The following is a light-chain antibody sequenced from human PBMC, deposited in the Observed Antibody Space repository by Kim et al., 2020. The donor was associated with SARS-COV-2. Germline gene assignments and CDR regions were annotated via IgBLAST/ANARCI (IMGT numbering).Light chain of an antibody. J-gene: IGKJ3*01. V-gene: IGKV1-27*01. CDR2: AAS. CDR3: QKYNSART. Sequence: DIQMTQSPSSLSASVGDRVTITCRASQGISNYLAWYQQKPGKVPKLLIYAASTLQSGVPSRFSGSGSGTDFTLTTSSLQPEDVATYYCQKYNSARTFGPGTKVDIK. CDR1: QGISNY.